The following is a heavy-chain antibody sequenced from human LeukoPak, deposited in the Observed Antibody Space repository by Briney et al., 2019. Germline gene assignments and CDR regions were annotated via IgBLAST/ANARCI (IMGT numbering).Heavy chain of an antibody. D-gene: IGHD3-16*02. J-gene: IGHJ3*02. V-gene: IGHV4-59*08. Sequence: SETLSLTCTVSGGSISSYYWSWIRQPPGKGLEWIGYISHSGSTNYNSSLKSRVTISVDTSKNQFSLKLSSVTAADTAVYYCARANTPDITFGGVIIAFDIWGQGTMVTVSS. CDR1: GGSISSYY. CDR2: ISHSGST. CDR3: ARANTPDITFGGVIIAFDI.